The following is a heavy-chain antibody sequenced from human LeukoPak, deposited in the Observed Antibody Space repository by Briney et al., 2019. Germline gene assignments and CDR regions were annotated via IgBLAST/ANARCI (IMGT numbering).Heavy chain of an antibody. V-gene: IGHV1-18*01. D-gene: IGHD6-13*01. CDR3: ARDRRVQQLVLSGLRYLDY. CDR2: ISAYNGNT. CDR1: LYPFTSYG. J-gene: IGHJ4*02. Sequence: GAPGKVSCKASLYPFTSYGISCVRHAPGQGLEWMGWISAYNGNTNYAQKPQARVNMTTDTTTSTAYMDLKSLNSDDTAVYYCARDRRVQQLVLSGLRYLDYWGQGTLVAVSS.